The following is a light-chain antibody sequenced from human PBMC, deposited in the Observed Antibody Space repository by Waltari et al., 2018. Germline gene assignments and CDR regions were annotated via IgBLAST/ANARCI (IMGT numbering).Light chain of an antibody. V-gene: IGLV2-8*01. CDR3: SSSVTDGSCFV. CDR2: PAT. J-gene: IGLJ1*01. Sequence: QSALTQPPSASGSPGQSVTISCTGTSSDAGGYNHVSWYQQYPGKAPKLLIFPATERPPGVPDRFSGSKSRNTASLTVSGLQAEDEADYYGSSSVTDGSCFVFGTGTKVTV. CDR1: SSDAGGYNH.